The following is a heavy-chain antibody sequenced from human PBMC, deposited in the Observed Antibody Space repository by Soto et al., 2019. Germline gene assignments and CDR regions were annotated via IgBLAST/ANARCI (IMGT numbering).Heavy chain of an antibody. CDR2: LNPNSGYT. Sequence: QVQLVQSGAEVKKPGASVKVSCKASGYTFTSYDINWVRQATGQGLEWMGWLNPNSGYTGHAQKLQGRVTMTRDTSTSTAYMELSSLRSEDTAVYYCARVFGSIDYWGQGTLVTVSS. V-gene: IGHV1-8*01. CDR1: GYTFTSYD. CDR3: ARVFGSIDY. D-gene: IGHD2-21*01. J-gene: IGHJ4*02.